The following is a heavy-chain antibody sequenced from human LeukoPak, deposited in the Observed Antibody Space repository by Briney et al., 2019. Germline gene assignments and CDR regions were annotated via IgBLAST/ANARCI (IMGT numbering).Heavy chain of an antibody. CDR2: IRPSSGRA. D-gene: IGHD2/OR15-2a*01. Sequence: GASVKVSCKTSGYIFSNHYIHWVRQAPGQGPEWMGIIRPSSGRADYTQKFQGRVTMTRDMSTTTVYMELTTLGSDDTAVYFCAREPPESYYFDNWGQGTLVTVSS. CDR1: GYIFSNHY. J-gene: IGHJ4*02. V-gene: IGHV1-46*01. CDR3: AREPPESYYFDN.